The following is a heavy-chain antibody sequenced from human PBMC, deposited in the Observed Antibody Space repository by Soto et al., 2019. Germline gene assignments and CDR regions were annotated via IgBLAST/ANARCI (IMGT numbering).Heavy chain of an antibody. CDR1: GGSISSYY. J-gene: IGHJ6*03. D-gene: IGHD3-10*01. CDR3: AGGSGYYGSGSYSLGNMDV. CDR2: IYYSGST. Sequence: SETLSLTCTVSGGSISSYYWSWIRQPPGKGLEWIGYIYYSGSTNYNPTLKSRVTISVDTSKNQFSLKLSSVTAADTAVYYCAGGSGYYGSGSYSLGNMDVWGKGTTVTVSS. V-gene: IGHV4-59*08.